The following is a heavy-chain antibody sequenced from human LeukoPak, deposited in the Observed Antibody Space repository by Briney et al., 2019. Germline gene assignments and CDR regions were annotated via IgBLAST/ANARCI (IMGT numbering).Heavy chain of an antibody. V-gene: IGHV3-21*01. Sequence: GGSLRLSCAASGFTFSSYAMSWVRQAPGKGLEWVSSISSSSSYIYYADSVKGRFTISRDNAKNSLYLQMDSLRAEDTAVYYCARDLPLAAAGTEGMDVWGQGTTVTVSS. D-gene: IGHD6-13*01. CDR3: ARDLPLAAAGTEGMDV. J-gene: IGHJ6*02. CDR2: ISSSSSYI. CDR1: GFTFSSYA.